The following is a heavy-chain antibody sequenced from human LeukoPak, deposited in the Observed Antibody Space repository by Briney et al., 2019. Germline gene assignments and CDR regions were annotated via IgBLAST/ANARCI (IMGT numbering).Heavy chain of an antibody. CDR2: ISGSGGST. CDR3: AKDLSDSSASNWFDP. V-gene: IGHV3-23*01. CDR1: GFTFSSYA. Sequence: PGGSLRLSCAASGFTFSSYAMSWVRQAPGKGLEWVSAISGSGGSTYYADSVKGRFTISRDNSKNTLYLQMNSLRAEDTAVYYCAKDLSDSSASNWFDPWGQGTLVTVSS. J-gene: IGHJ5*02. D-gene: IGHD3-22*01.